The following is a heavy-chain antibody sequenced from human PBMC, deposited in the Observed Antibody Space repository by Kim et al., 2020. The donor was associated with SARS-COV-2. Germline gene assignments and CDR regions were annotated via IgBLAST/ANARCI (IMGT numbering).Heavy chain of an antibody. CDR3: ARDRGPLLLDQKYYAMAV. Sequence: ASVKVSCKASGFTFSAYYIHWVRQAPGQGLEWMGRINPKSGATLYAPKLQGRVTMTTDTSNGTAYLDLSSLRSDDTAVYFCARDRGPLLLDQKYYAMAVWGQGTTVTISS. V-gene: IGHV1-2*06. CDR2: INPKSGAT. D-gene: IGHD2-15*01. CDR1: GFTFSAYY. J-gene: IGHJ6*02.